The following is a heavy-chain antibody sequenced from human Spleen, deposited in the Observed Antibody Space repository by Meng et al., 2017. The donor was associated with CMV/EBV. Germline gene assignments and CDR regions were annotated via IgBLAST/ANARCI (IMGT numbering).Heavy chain of an antibody. D-gene: IGHD6-13*01. V-gene: IGHV4-34*01. J-gene: IGHJ4*02. Sequence: SETLSLTCAVYGGSFSGSYWNWIRQPPGKGLEWIGEINHSGSTNYNPSLKSRVPISVDTSKNQFSLKLSSVTAADTAVYYCANRPGIAPFYFDFWGQGTLVTVSS. CDR1: GGSFSGSY. CDR3: ANRPGIAPFYFDF. CDR2: INHSGST.